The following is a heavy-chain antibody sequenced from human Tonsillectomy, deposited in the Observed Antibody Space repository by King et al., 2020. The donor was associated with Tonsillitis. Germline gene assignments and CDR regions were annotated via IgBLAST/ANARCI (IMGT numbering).Heavy chain of an antibody. Sequence: VQLVEFGGCLVQPGGSLRLSCSASGFTFSTYDMHWVRQATGKGREGVSCIGTAGDTYYAGSVKGRFPISRENAKNSLYLQMNSLRPGDMAVYYCARGLGGGSPYYYYGMDVWGQGTTVTVSS. J-gene: IGHJ6*02. CDR1: GFTFSTYD. D-gene: IGHD2-15*01. V-gene: IGHV3-13*01. CDR3: ARGLGGGSPYYYYGMDV. CDR2: IGTAGDT.